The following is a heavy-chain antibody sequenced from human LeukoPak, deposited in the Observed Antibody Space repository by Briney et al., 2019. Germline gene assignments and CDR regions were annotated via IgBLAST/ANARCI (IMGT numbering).Heavy chain of an antibody. Sequence: PGGSLRLSCAVSGFTFSSYGMSWVRQAPGQGLESVSAISGSGGRTYYAASGPGRFTISRDNSKNTLYLQMNSLGADDTAVYYCAAGSGYYYFCNYWGQGTRVTVSS. D-gene: IGHD3-22*01. CDR3: AAGSGYYYFCNY. V-gene: IGHV3-23*01. CDR2: ISGSGGRT. J-gene: IGHJ4*02. CDR1: GFTFSSYG.